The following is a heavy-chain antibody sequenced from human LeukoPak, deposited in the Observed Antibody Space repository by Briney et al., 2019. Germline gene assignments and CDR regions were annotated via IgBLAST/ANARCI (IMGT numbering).Heavy chain of an antibody. CDR3: ARDPAGRFGELLGDY. V-gene: IGHV1-2*02. CDR1: GYTFSGYY. D-gene: IGHD3-10*01. CDR2: INPNSGGT. J-gene: IGHJ4*02. Sequence: ASVKVSCKASGYTFSGYYMHWVRQAPGQGLEWMGWINPNSGGTNYAQKFQGRVTMTRDTSISTAYMELSSLRSDDTAVYYCARDPAGRFGELLGDYWGQGTLVTVSS.